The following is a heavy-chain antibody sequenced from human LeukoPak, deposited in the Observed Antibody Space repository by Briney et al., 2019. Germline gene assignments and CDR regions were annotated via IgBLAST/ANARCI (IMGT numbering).Heavy chain of an antibody. Sequence: SETLSLTCTVSGGSISSYYWSWIRQPPGKGLEWNGYIYYSGSTNYNPSLKSRVTISVDTSKNQFSLKLSSVTAADTAVYYCARGGGGPYYYYGMDVWGQGTTVTVSS. CDR3: ARGGGGPYYYYGMDV. V-gene: IGHV4-59*01. J-gene: IGHJ6*02. CDR2: IYYSGST. D-gene: IGHD4-23*01. CDR1: GGSISSYY.